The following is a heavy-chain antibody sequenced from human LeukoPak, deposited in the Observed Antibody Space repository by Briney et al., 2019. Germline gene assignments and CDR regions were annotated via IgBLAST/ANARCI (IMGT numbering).Heavy chain of an antibody. V-gene: IGHV3-48*04. CDR2: ISSSSSTI. D-gene: IGHD2-21*02. CDR3: ARGLEGDSDY. J-gene: IGHJ4*02. CDR1: GFTFSSYS. Sequence: SGGSLRLSCAASGFTFSSYSMNWVRQAPGKGLEWVSYISSSSSTIYYADSMKGRFTISRDNAKNSLYLQMNSLRAEDTAVYYCARGLEGDSDYWGQGTLVTVSS.